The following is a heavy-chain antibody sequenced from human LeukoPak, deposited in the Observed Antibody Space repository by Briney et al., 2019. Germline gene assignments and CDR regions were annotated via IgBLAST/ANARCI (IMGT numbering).Heavy chain of an antibody. CDR3: ARGRLGYCSGGSCYVGSNFDY. J-gene: IGHJ4*02. CDR2: INPNSGGT. V-gene: IGHV1-2*02. Sequence: GASVKVSCKASGYTFTGYYMHWVRQAPGQGLEWMGWINPNSGGTNYAQKFKGRVTMTRHTSISTAYMELSRLRSDDTAVYYCARGRLGYCSGGSCYVGSNFDYWGQGTLVTVSS. CDR1: GYTFTGYY. D-gene: IGHD2-15*01.